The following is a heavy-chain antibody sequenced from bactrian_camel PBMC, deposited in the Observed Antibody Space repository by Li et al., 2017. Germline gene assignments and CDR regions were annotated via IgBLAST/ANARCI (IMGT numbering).Heavy chain of an antibody. CDR3: NVGLCGTWPPGQDNY. CDR2: LYANGGT. J-gene: IGHJ4*01. CDR1: GYTYSRCS. V-gene: IGHV3S9*01. Sequence: HVQLVESGGGSVQAGGSLRLSCAASGYTYSRCSMGWYRQAPGKERELVSSLYANGGTCYHDSVKGRFTFAQANVENTNAVTLEMNSLKPEDTATYFCNVGLCGTWPPGQDNYWGHGTQVTVS. D-gene: IGHD2*01.